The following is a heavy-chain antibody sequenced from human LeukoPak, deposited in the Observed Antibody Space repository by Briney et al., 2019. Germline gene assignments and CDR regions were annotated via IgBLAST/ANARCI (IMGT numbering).Heavy chain of an antibody. CDR2: IYTSGST. V-gene: IGHV4-61*02. CDR3: ARLPVSDDAFDI. CDR1: GGSISSGSYY. J-gene: IGHJ3*02. Sequence: PSQTLSLTCTVSGGSISSGSYYWSWIRQPAGKGLEWIGRIYTSGSTNYNPSLKSRVTISVDTSKNQFSLKLSSVTAADTGVYYCARLPVSDDAFDIWGQGTMVTVSS.